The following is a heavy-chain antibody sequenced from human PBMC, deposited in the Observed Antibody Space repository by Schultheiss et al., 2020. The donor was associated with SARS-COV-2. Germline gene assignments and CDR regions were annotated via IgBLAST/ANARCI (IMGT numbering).Heavy chain of an antibody. CDR2: IYTSGST. D-gene: IGHD6-13*01. CDR1: GGSISSYY. J-gene: IGHJ6*02. V-gene: IGHV4-4*07. Sequence: SQTLSLTCTVSGGSISSYYWSWIRQPAGKGLEWIGRIYTSGSTNYNPSLKSRVTMSVDTSKNQFSLKLSSVTAADTAVYYCARVAHQGSSWSIYYYYGMDVWGQGTTVTVSS. CDR3: ARVAHQGSSWSIYYYYGMDV.